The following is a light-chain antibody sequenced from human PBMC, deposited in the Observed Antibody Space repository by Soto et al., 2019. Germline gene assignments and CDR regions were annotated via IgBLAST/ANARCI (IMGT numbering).Light chain of an antibody. CDR3: QQYNNWPPWT. CDR1: QSVSSN. CDR2: GAS. Sequence: EIVMTQSPATLSVSPGERATLSCRASQSVSSNLAWYQQKPGQAPRLLIYGASTRATGIPARFSGGGSGTEFPLTLRSLQSEDFAVYYCQQYNNWPPWTFGQGTKLELK. V-gene: IGKV3-15*01. J-gene: IGKJ1*01.